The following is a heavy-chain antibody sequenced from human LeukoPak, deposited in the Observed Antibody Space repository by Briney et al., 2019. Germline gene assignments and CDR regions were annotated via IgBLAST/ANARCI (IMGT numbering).Heavy chain of an antibody. CDR1: GGSFSGYY. V-gene: IGHV4-34*01. CDR3: ARDIRGSGYDILDY. D-gene: IGHD5-12*01. Sequence: PSETLSLTCAVYGGSFSGYYWSWIRQPPGKGLEWIGEINHSGSTNYNPSLKSRVTISVDTSKNQFSLKLSSVTAADTAVYYCARDIRGSGYDILDYWGQGTLVTVSS. CDR2: INHSGST. J-gene: IGHJ4*02.